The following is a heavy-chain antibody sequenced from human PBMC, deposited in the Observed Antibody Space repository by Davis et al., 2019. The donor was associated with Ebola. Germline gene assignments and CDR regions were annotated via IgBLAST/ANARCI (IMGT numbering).Heavy chain of an antibody. CDR3: ARDLPGGDWYFDL. CDR2: IKQDGSEK. CDR1: GFTFSSYW. Sequence: PGGSLRLSCAASGFTFSSYWMSWVRQAPGKGLEWVATIKQDGSEKYYVDSVKGRFTISRDNAKNSLYLQMNSLRAEDTAVYYCARDLPGGDWYFDLWGRGTLVTVSS. V-gene: IGHV3-7*01. J-gene: IGHJ2*01. D-gene: IGHD1-14*01.